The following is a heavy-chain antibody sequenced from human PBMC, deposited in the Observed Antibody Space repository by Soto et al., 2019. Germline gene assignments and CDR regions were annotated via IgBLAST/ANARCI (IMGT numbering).Heavy chain of an antibody. J-gene: IGHJ4*02. CDR3: AREVGYGDFSAALLD. CDR1: GGTFSSHS. CDR2: IISLFGTA. Sequence: VQLMQSGAEVKQPGSSVKVSCKASGGTFSSHSINWVRQAPGQGLEGMGGIISLFGTANYSQNFQGRVTITADQYTSTTYKELNNLRSDETAVYYCAREVGYGDFSAALLDWGQGTLVTVSS. D-gene: IGHD4-17*01. V-gene: IGHV1-69*01.